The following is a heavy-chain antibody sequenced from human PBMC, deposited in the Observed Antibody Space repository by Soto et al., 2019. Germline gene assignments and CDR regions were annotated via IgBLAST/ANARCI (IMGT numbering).Heavy chain of an antibody. D-gene: IGHD2-15*01. CDR1: GASVSSSGYW. CDR3: ARHADSGDRELALHI. J-gene: IGHJ3*02. Sequence: QLQLQESGPGLVKPSETLSLTCNVFGASVSSSGYWWGWIRQPPGKGLEWIGSVLYSGGTHCNPSLRSRLTTSTLTSKDYVSLRMTSVTAPDTAVYYCARHADSGDRELALHIWGQGAMVTVSS. V-gene: IGHV4-39*01. CDR2: VLYSGGT.